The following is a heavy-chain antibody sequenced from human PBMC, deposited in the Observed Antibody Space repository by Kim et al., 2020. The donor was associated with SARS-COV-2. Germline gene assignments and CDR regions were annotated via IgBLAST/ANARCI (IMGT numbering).Heavy chain of an antibody. J-gene: IGHJ6*02. D-gene: IGHD1-26*01. Sequence: ASVKVSCKASGYTFTNHGISWVRQAPGQGLEWMGWISTYNGNTNYAQDLQGRVTMTTDTSTSTAYMELRSLRSDDTAVYYCARDWAVSLSDYYGMDVWGQGTTVTVSS. CDR2: ISTYNGNT. CDR1: GYTFTNHG. V-gene: IGHV1-18*01. CDR3: ARDWAVSLSDYYGMDV.